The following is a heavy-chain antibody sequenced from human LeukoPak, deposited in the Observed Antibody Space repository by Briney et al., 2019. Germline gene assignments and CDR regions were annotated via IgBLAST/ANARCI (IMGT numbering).Heavy chain of an antibody. CDR2: ISWNSGSI. CDR3: AKDSYYYGSGSRDAFDI. CDR1: GFTFSSYS. D-gene: IGHD3-10*01. J-gene: IGHJ3*02. V-gene: IGHV3-9*01. Sequence: PGGSLRLSCAASGFTFSSYSMNWVRQAPGKGLEWVSGISWNSGSIGYADSVKGRFTISRDNAKNSLYLQMNSLRAEDTALYYCAKDSYYYGSGSRDAFDIWGQGTMVTVSS.